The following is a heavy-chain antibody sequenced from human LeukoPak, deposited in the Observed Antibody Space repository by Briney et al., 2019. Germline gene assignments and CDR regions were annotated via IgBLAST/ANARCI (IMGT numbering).Heavy chain of an antibody. Sequence: GGSLRLSCAASGFTFSSYAMSWVRQAPGKGLEWVSAISGSGGSTYYADSVKGRFTISRDNSKNTLYLQMNSLRAEDTAVYYCARDNWNYGSSMDVWGQGTTVTVSS. CDR3: ARDNWNYGSSMDV. CDR2: ISGSGGST. V-gene: IGHV3-23*01. CDR1: GFTFSSYA. D-gene: IGHD1-7*01. J-gene: IGHJ6*02.